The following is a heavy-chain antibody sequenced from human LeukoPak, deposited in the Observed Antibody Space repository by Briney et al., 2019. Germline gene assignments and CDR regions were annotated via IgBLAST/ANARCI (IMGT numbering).Heavy chain of an antibody. CDR1: GFDFSSYA. CDR2: ISVSGGST. Sequence: GGSLRLSCAASGFDFSSYAMTWVRQAPGKGLEWVSGISVSGGSTLYADSVKGRFTISRDTYKSTLYLQMNKMRVEDTAVYYCARVNSHYYNSSSYMFDYWGRGTLVAVSS. V-gene: IGHV3-23*01. CDR3: ARVNSHYYNSSSYMFDY. D-gene: IGHD3-22*01. J-gene: IGHJ4*02.